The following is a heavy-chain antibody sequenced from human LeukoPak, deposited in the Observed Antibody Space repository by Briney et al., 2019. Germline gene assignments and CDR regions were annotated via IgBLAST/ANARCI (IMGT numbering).Heavy chain of an antibody. D-gene: IGHD5-18*01. Sequence: TSVMVSCKASGYTFTSYYIHWVRQAPGQGLEWMGIINPSGGITNYAQKFQGRVTMTRDTSTTTVYMELSSLRSDDTAVYYCTRAHALQPFDYWGQGTLVAVCS. V-gene: IGHV1-46*03. CDR2: INPSGGIT. CDR1: GYTFTSYY. J-gene: IGHJ4*02. CDR3: TRAHALQPFDY.